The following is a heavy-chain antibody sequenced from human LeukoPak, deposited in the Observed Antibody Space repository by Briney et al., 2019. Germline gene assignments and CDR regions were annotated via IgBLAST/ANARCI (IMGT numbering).Heavy chain of an antibody. J-gene: IGHJ4*02. CDR3: ARVRDSSGYYFVNYFDN. CDR1: GFTFSSYA. D-gene: IGHD3-22*01. V-gene: IGHV3-23*01. CDR2: ISGSGGST. Sequence: PGGSLRLSCAASGFTFSSYAMSWVRQAPGKGLEWVSAISGSGGSTYYADSVRGRFTISRDNAQNSLHLQMNSLRDEDTAVYYCARVRDSSGYYFVNYFDNWGQGTLVTVSS.